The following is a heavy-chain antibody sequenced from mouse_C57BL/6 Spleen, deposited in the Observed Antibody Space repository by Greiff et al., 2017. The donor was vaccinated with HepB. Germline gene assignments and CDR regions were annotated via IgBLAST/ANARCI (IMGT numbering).Heavy chain of an antibody. V-gene: IGHV14-1*01. CDR2: IDPEDGDT. Sequence: VQLQQSGAELVRPGASVKLSCTASGFNIKDYYMHWVKQRPEQGLEWIGRIDPEDGDTEYAPKYQGKATMTADTSSNTAYLQLSSLTSEDTAVYYCTTNLYDYDGGFDYWGQGTTLTVSS. CDR3: TTNLYDYDGGFDY. J-gene: IGHJ2*01. D-gene: IGHD2-4*01. CDR1: GFNIKDYY.